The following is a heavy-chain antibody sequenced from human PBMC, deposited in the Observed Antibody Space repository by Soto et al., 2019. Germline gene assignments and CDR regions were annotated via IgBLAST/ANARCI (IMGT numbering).Heavy chain of an antibody. D-gene: IGHD6-6*01. CDR1: GDSFTSYW. J-gene: IGHJ5*02. CDR2: IYPGDSDT. V-gene: IGHV5-51*01. CDR3: ARVRSSSLNWFDP. Sequence: PGESLKISCKGSGDSFTSYWIGWVRQMPGKGLEWMGIIYPGDSDTRYSPSFQGQVTISADKSISTAYLQWSSLKASDTAMYYCARVRSSSLNWFDPWGQGTLVTVSS.